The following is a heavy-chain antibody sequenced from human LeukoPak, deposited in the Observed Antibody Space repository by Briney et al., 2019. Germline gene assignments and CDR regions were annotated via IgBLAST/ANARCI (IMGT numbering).Heavy chain of an antibody. J-gene: IGHJ4*02. CDR3: ASSSGSYPLDY. V-gene: IGHV4-39*07. CDR2: IYYSGST. Sequence: SETLSLTXTVSGGSISSSSYYWGWIRQPPGKGLEWIGSIYYSGSTYYNPSLKSRVTISVDTSKNQFSLKLSSVTAADTAVYYCASSSGSYPLDYWGQGTLVTVSS. CDR1: GGSISSSSYY. D-gene: IGHD3-10*01.